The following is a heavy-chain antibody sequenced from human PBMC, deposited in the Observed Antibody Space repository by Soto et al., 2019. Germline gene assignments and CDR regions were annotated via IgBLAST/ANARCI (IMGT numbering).Heavy chain of an antibody. CDR3: ARNSLTGYYNYYYSMDV. CDR2: IYPDDSDT. Sequence: PGESLKISCNSSGYSFSIYWIAWVRLMPGKGLEWMGSIYPDDSDTKYSPSFQGQVTISADKSISAAYLQWSSLKASDTAIYYCARNSLTGYYNYYYSMDVWGQGTTVTVSS. J-gene: IGHJ6*02. D-gene: IGHD3-9*01. CDR1: GYSFSIYW. V-gene: IGHV5-51*01.